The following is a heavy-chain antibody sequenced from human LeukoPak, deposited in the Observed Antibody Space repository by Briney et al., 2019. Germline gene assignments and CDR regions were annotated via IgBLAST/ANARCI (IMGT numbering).Heavy chain of an antibody. CDR1: GDSISSGGYS. Sequence: SETLSLTCAVSGDSISSGGYSWSWVRQTPGKGLEWIAYIHDSGSTYNNPSLKTRLSISIDTSKNQFSLKLNSVTAADTAVYYCARVVAAAGNNWFDPWGQGTLVTVSS. D-gene: IGHD6-13*01. V-gene: IGHV4-30-4*07. CDR2: IHDSGST. J-gene: IGHJ5*02. CDR3: ARVVAAAGNNWFDP.